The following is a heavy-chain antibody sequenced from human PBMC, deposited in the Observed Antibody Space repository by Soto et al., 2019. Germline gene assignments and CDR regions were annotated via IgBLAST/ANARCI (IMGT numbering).Heavy chain of an antibody. J-gene: IGHJ6*03. CDR1: GFTFSTYW. Sequence: EVQLVESGGGLVQPGGSLRLSCAASGFTFSTYWMSWVRQAPGKGLEWVANIKQDGSEGYSVDSVKGRFTISRDNAKNSLYLQMNSLRAEDTAVYYCARDRYYDLWGGYHYYYYYMDVWGKGTTVTVSS. CDR2: IKQDGSEG. V-gene: IGHV3-7*01. CDR3: ARDRYYDLWGGYHYYYYYMDV. D-gene: IGHD3-3*01.